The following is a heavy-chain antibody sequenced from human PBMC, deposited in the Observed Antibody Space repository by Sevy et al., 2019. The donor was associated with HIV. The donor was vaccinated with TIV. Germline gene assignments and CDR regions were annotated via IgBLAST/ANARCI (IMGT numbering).Heavy chain of an antibody. Sequence: ASLKVSCKVSGYTLTQLSMHWVRQAPGKGLEWMGSFDPEDDETLYAQNFQDRVTMTEDTSTGTAYMELRTLRSEDTALYYCATTKDYYESSGSPFDYWGQGTLVTVSS. V-gene: IGHV1-24*01. CDR1: GYTLTQLS. D-gene: IGHD3-22*01. CDR3: ATTKDYYESSGSPFDY. J-gene: IGHJ4*02. CDR2: FDPEDDET.